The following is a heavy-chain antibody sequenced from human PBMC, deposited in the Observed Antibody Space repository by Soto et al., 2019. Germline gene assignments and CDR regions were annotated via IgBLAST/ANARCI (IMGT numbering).Heavy chain of an antibody. V-gene: IGHV3-30-3*01. J-gene: IGHJ4*02. Sequence: PGGCLRLSCSAAGLTLSRYAMHWVRQAPGKGLEWVAVISYDGSNKYYADSVKGRFTISRDNSKNTLYLQMNSLRAEDTAVYYCARVPSSSGRAHFDYWGQGT. D-gene: IGHD2-15*01. CDR3: ARVPSSSGRAHFDY. CDR1: GLTLSRYA. CDR2: ISYDGSNK.